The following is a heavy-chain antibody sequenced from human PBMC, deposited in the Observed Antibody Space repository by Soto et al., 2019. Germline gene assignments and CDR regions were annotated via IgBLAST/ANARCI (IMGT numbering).Heavy chain of an antibody. CDR1: GGSFSGYY. CDR3: ARVFANCSGGSCYSGWDRYYYYMDV. J-gene: IGHJ6*03. Sequence: SETLSLTCAVYGGSFSGYYWSWIRQPPGKGLEWIGEINHSGSTNYNPSLKSRVTISVDTSKNQFSLKLSSVTAADTAVYYCARVFANCSGGSCYSGWDRYYYYMDVWGKGTTVTVSS. V-gene: IGHV4-34*01. D-gene: IGHD2-15*01. CDR2: INHSGST.